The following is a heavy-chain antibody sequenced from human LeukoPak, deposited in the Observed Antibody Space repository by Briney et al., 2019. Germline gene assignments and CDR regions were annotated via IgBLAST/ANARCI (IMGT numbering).Heavy chain of an antibody. Sequence: SETLSLTCTVSGGSISSYYWSWIRQPPGKGLKWIGYIYYSGSTNYNPSLKSRVTMSVDTSKNQFSLKLSPVTAADTAVYYCTRSSSWYDYWGQGTLVSVSS. CDR1: GGSISSYY. CDR3: TRSSSWYDY. J-gene: IGHJ4*02. CDR2: IYYSGST. V-gene: IGHV4-59*01. D-gene: IGHD6-13*01.